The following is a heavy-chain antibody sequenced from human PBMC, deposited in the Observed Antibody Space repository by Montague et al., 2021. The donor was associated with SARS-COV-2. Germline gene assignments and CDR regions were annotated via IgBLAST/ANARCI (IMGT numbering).Heavy chain of an antibody. V-gene: IGHV3-48*04. CDR2: ISSSGSTI. Sequence: SLRLSCAASGFTFSSYSMNWVRQAPGKGLEWVSYISSSGSTIYYADSVKGRFTISRDNAKNSLYLQMNSLRAEDTAVYYCASEMATIEYHYYGMDVWGQGTTVTVSS. D-gene: IGHD5-24*01. J-gene: IGHJ6*02. CDR3: ASEMATIEYHYYGMDV. CDR1: GFTFSSYS.